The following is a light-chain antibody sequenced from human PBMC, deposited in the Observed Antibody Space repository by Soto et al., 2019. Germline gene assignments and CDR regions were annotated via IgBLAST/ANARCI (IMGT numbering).Light chain of an antibody. V-gene: IGKV1-39*01. CDR2: AAS. CDR1: QSISSY. CDR3: QQSYSTPPLT. Sequence: DIQMTQSPSSLSASVGDRVTITCRASQSISSYLNWYQQKPGKAPKLLIYAASSLQTGVPSRFSGSGSGTDFTLTIISLQPDDFATYYCQQSYSTPPLTFDQGTKVEIK. J-gene: IGKJ1*01.